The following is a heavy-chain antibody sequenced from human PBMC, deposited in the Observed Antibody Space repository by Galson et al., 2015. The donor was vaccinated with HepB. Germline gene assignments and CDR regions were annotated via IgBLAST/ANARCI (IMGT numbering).Heavy chain of an antibody. Sequence: SLRLSCAASGFTFSVYGMHCVRQAPGKGLEWVAVISYDGSNKYYADSVKGRFTISRDNSKNTLYLQMNSLRAEDTAVYYCAKAPVGATGDNWFDPWGQGTLVTVSS. J-gene: IGHJ5*02. CDR3: AKAPVGATGDNWFDP. V-gene: IGHV3-30*18. D-gene: IGHD1-26*01. CDR2: ISYDGSNK. CDR1: GFTFSVYG.